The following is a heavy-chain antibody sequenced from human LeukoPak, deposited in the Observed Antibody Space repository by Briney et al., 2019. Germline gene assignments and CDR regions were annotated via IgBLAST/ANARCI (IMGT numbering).Heavy chain of an antibody. CDR3: TRRYTAKEPDDY. D-gene: IGHD5-18*01. Sequence: GGSLRLSCAASGFTFSSYAMSWVRQASGKGLEWVGRIRSKANSYATTYDASVKGRFTISRDDSKNMLYLQMNSLRTEDTAVYYCTRRYTAKEPDDYWGQGTLVTVSS. V-gene: IGHV3-73*01. CDR1: GFTFSSYA. CDR2: IRSKANSYAT. J-gene: IGHJ4*02.